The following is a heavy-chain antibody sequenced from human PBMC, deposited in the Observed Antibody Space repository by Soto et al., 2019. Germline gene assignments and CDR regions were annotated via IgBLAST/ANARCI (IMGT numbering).Heavy chain of an antibody. J-gene: IGHJ3*02. CDR2: IYYSGST. Sequence: QLQLQESGPGLVKPSETLSLTCTVSGGSISSSSYYWGWIRQPPGKGLEWIGSIYYSGSTYYNPSLKSRVTISVDTSKNQFSLKLSSVTAADTAVYYCARPRGEYQLLRPYHDAFDIWGQGTMVTVSS. D-gene: IGHD2-2*01. V-gene: IGHV4-39*01. CDR3: ARPRGEYQLLRPYHDAFDI. CDR1: GGSISSSSYY.